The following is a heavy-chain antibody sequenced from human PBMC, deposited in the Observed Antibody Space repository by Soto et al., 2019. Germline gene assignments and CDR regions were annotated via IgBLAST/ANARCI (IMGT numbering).Heavy chain of an antibody. CDR1: GLTFNRYW. CDR3: PREFCSGGKCYTYYFDT. D-gene: IGHD2-15*01. CDR2: INTDGSNT. J-gene: IGHJ5*02. Sequence: GGSLRLSCAASGLTFNRYWMHWVRHAPGKGLVWVSHINTDGSNTNYADSVKGRFTISRDNAKSTLFLQMNSLRDEDTAVYYCPREFCSGGKCYTYYFDTWGQGIPATVSS. V-gene: IGHV3-74*01.